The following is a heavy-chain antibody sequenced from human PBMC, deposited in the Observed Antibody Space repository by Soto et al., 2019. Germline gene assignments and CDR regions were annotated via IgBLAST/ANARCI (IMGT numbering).Heavy chain of an antibody. CDR3: ARGTVLVPAAMDV. CDR1: GFTFSSYA. D-gene: IGHD2-2*01. J-gene: IGHJ6*02. CDR2: ISYDGSNK. Sequence: SGGSLRLSCAASGFTFSSYALHWVRQAPGKGLEWVAVISYDGSNKYYADSVMGRFTISRDNSKNTLYLQMNSLRAEDTAVYYCARGTVLVPAAMDVWGQGTTVTVSS. V-gene: IGHV3-30-3*01.